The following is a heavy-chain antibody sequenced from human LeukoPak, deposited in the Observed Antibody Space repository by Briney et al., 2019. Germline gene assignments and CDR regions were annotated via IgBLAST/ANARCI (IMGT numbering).Heavy chain of an antibody. CDR1: GFTFSSYA. Sequence: PGGSLRLTFTASGFTFSSYAMHWGRQAPGKGLEYVSAISSNGRSTYYASSVKVSFAISRDNFKNTLYIQMGSLSVEDMAVYYCAREGSGYCGGDCYRYVDYWGQGTLVTVSS. CDR2: ISSNGRST. V-gene: IGHV3-64*01. CDR3: AREGSGYCGGDCYRYVDY. D-gene: IGHD2-21*02. J-gene: IGHJ4*02.